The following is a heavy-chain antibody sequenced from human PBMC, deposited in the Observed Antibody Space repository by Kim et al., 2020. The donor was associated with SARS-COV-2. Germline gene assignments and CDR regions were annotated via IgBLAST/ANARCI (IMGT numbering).Heavy chain of an antibody. D-gene: IGHD3-10*01. CDR2: INAGNGNT. J-gene: IGHJ5*02. CDR1: GYTFTSYA. Sequence: ASVKVSCKASGYTFTSYAMHWVRQAPGQRLEWMGWINAGNGNTKYSQKFQGRVTITRDTSASTAYMELSSLRSEDTAVYYCARGVLLWFGELFPSPTDANWFDPWGQGTLVTVSS. CDR3: ARGVLLWFGELFPSPTDANWFDP. V-gene: IGHV1-3*01.